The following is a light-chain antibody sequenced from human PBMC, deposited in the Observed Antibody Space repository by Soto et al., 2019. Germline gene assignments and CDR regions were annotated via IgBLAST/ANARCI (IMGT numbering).Light chain of an antibody. CDR1: NIGSKS. V-gene: IGLV3-21*01. CDR3: QVWESSSDHWV. CDR2: YDS. J-gene: IGLJ3*02. Sequence: SYELTQPPSVSVAPGKTARITCGGNNIGSKSVHWYQQKPGQAPVLVIYYDSDRPSGIPERFSGSNSGNTATLTISRVEVGDEADYYCQVWESSSDHWVCGGGTKLTVL.